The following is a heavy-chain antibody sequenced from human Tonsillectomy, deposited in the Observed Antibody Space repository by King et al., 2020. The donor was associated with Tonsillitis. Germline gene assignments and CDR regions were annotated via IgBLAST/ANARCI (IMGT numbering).Heavy chain of an antibody. CDR2: IYYSGST. J-gene: IGHJ3*02. CDR1: GGSISSYY. V-gene: IGHV4-59*01. D-gene: IGHD3-10*01. Sequence: VQLQESGPGLVKPSETLSLTCTVSGGSISSYYWSWIRQPPGKGLEWIGYIYYSGSTNYNPSLKSRVTISVDTSKNQFSLKLSSVTAADTAVYCCARAWFGEFNDAFDIWGQGTMVTVSS. CDR3: ARAWFGEFNDAFDI.